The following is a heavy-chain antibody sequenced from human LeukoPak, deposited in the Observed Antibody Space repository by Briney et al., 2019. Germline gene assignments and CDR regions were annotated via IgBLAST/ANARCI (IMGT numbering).Heavy chain of an antibody. Sequence: GGSLRLSCAASRFTFNNYAMSWVRQAPGKGLEWVSAISGSGGSTYYADSVKGRFTISRDNFKNTLYLQMNSLRAEDTAVYYCAKDDRIAGYAWGQGTLVTVSS. J-gene: IGHJ5*02. CDR2: ISGSGGST. CDR3: AKDDRIAGYA. D-gene: IGHD6-13*01. CDR1: RFTFNNYA. V-gene: IGHV3-23*01.